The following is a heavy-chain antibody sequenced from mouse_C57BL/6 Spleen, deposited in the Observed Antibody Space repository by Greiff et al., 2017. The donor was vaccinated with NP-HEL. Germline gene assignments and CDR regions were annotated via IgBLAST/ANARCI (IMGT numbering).Heavy chain of an antibody. D-gene: IGHD3-2*02. CDR3: ARRGSSGWFAY. Sequence: VQLKESGPELVKPGASVKIPCKASGYTFTDYNMDWVKQSHGKSLEWIGDINPNNGGTIYNQKFKGKATLTVDKSSSTAYMELRSLTSEDTAVYYCARRGSSGWFAYWGQGTLVTVSA. CDR1: GYTFTDYN. V-gene: IGHV1-18*01. CDR2: INPNNGGT. J-gene: IGHJ3*01.